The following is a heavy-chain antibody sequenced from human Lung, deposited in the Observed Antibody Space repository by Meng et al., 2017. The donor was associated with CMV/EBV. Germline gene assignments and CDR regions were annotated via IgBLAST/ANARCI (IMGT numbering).Heavy chain of an antibody. CDR2: ISTNTGTP. V-gene: IGHV7-4-1*02. CDR1: GYTFSTYT. D-gene: IGHD2/OR15-2a*01. Sequence: QVQLGQSGMELKKPGASGKVSCKDSGYTFSTYTINWVRQAHGRGLEWMGWISTNTGTPTYTQGFTGRFVFSLDTSVSTAYLQISSLKAEDTAVYYCARGGNFDPWGQGTLVTVSS. J-gene: IGHJ5*02. CDR3: ARGGNFDP.